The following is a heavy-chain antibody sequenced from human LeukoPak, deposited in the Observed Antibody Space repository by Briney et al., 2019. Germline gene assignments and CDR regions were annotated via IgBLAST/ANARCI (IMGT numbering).Heavy chain of an antibody. J-gene: IGHJ4*02. V-gene: IGHV3-33*01. CDR3: ARGTAVTHGYFEY. CDR1: GFGFSTYG. Sequence: GGSLRLSCAVSGFGFSTYGMHWVRQAPGKGLEWVAVIWYDGSNKYYADSVEGRFTISRDDSKNTLYLQMISLRAEDTAMYYCARGTAVTHGYFEYWGQGTLVTVSS. CDR2: IWYDGSNK. D-gene: IGHD4-17*01.